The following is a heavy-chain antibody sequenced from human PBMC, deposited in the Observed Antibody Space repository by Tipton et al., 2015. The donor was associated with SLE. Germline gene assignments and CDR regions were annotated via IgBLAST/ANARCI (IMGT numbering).Heavy chain of an antibody. CDR3: AKGNYASESYYRLYMDV. CDR1: GFIFDDYA. J-gene: IGHJ6*03. Sequence: SLRLSCAASGFIFDDYAMHWVRQAPGKGLEWVSGISWNGGNIAYTNSLKGRFTISRDNAKNSLYLQMNSLRVEDTALYYCAKGNYASESYYRLYMDVWGKGTTVTVSS. D-gene: IGHD3-10*01. CDR2: ISWNGGNI. V-gene: IGHV3-9*01.